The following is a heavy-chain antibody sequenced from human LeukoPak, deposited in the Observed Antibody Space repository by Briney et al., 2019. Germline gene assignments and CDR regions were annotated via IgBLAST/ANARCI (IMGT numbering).Heavy chain of an antibody. J-gene: IGHJ3*02. V-gene: IGHV1-8*03. CDR3: AREDTLDI. D-gene: IGHD2-2*02. CDR2: MKPKSGNT. CDR1: GYTFTSYD. Sequence: ASVKVSSKASGYTFTSYDINWVRQATGQGLEWTGWMKPKSGNTGYAQKFPGRVTITRNTSISTAYMELSSLRSEDTAVYYCAREDTLDIWGQGTMVTVSS.